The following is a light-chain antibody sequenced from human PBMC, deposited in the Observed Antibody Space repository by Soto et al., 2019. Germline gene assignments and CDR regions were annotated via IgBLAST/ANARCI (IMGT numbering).Light chain of an antibody. Sequence: DIQMTQSPSSLSASVGDRVTITCRASQSIGTYFNWYQQKPGKAPKLLISAASSLQSGVPSRFSGSGSGTDYTLTISSLQPEDFATYYCQQSYSVPLTFVGGTKVEIK. CDR1: QSIGTY. CDR3: QQSYSVPLT. CDR2: AAS. V-gene: IGKV1-39*01. J-gene: IGKJ4*01.